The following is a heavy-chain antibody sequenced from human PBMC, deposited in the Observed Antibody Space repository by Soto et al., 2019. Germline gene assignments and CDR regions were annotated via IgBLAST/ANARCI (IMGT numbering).Heavy chain of an antibody. V-gene: IGHV4-59*01. J-gene: IGHJ6*02. CDR1: GGSISTYY. CDR3: ARGTRATQYYYYFYGMDV. Sequence: ASETLSLTCTVSGGSISTYYWTWFRQPPGKGLEWIGYISYSGSTNYNPSLKSRLTISLNTSKKHFSLKLSSVTAADTAVYYCARGTRATQYYYYFYGMDVWGQGTTVTVSS. CDR2: ISYSGST.